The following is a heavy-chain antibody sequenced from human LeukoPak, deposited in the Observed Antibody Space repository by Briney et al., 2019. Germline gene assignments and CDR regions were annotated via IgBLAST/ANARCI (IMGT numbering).Heavy chain of an antibody. CDR1: GFTFSSYA. J-gene: IGHJ4*02. D-gene: IGHD6-13*01. CDR3: ARGRAAAGRFDY. Sequence: GGSLRLSCAASGFTFSSYAMHWVRQAPGKGLEWVAVISYDGSNKYYADSVKGRFTISRDNSKNTLYLQMNSLRAEDTAVYYCARGRAAAGRFDYWGQGTLVTVSS. CDR2: ISYDGSNK. V-gene: IGHV3-30-3*01.